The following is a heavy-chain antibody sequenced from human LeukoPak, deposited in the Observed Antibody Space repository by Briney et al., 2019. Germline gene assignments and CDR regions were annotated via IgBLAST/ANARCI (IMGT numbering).Heavy chain of an antibody. J-gene: IGHJ4*02. Sequence: SGTLSLTCAVSGGSMSSNWWSWVSQPPGKGLEWNGEIYHGGSTNYNPSLKSRVTISVDKSKNQFSLKLTSVTAADTAVYYCARGGTAVAGLDSWGQGTLVTVSS. CDR2: IYHGGST. CDR1: GGSMSSNW. V-gene: IGHV4-4*02. D-gene: IGHD6-19*01. CDR3: ARGGTAVAGLDS.